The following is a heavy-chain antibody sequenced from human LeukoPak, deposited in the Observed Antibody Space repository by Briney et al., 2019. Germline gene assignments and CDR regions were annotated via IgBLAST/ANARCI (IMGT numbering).Heavy chain of an antibody. V-gene: IGHV3-21*01. CDR3: ASGIVVVPAAILTY. Sequence: GGSLRLSCAASGFTFSSYGMNWVRQAPGKGLEWVSSISSSSSYIYYADSVKGRFTISRDNAKNSLYLQMNSLRAEDTAVYYCASGIVVVPAAILTYWGQGTLVTVSS. CDR2: ISSSSSYI. J-gene: IGHJ4*02. D-gene: IGHD2-2*02. CDR1: GFTFSSYG.